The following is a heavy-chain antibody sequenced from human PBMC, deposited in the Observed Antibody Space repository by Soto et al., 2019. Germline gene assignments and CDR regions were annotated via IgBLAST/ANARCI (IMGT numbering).Heavy chain of an antibody. CDR3: ANTYCSGGSCYPFCFDY. J-gene: IGHJ4*02. V-gene: IGHV3-30*18. D-gene: IGHD2-15*01. CDR1: GFTFNSYG. CDR2: ISYDGSIK. Sequence: QVQLVESGGGVVQPEKSLRLSCAASGFTFNSYGMHWVRQAPGKGLEWVPVISYDGSIKYYADSVKGRFTISRDNSKNTLNRQMTSLRADDMAVYYCANTYCSGGSCYPFCFDYWGQGTLVTVSS.